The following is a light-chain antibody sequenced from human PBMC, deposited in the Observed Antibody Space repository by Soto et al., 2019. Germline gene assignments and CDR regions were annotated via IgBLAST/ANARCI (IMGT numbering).Light chain of an antibody. CDR1: QSVLYSSNNKDY. CDR2: WAS. J-gene: IGKJ4*01. V-gene: IGKV4-1*01. Sequence: DIVMTQSQDSLAVSLGERPTINCKSSQSVLYSSNNKDYLAWYQQKPGQPPKLLIYWASTRESGVPDRISGSGSGTDFTLTISSLQAEDVAVYYCQQYYNTPLTFGGGTKV. CDR3: QQYYNTPLT.